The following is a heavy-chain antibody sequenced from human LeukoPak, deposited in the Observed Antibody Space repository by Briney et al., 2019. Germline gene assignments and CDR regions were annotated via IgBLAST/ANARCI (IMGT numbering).Heavy chain of an antibody. Sequence: PSETLSLTCAVYGGSFSGYYWSWIRQPAGKGLEWIGRISSSGSTYYNPSLKSRVTISVDTSKNQFSLKLSSVTAADTAVYYCARDRSGSPDYWGQGTLVTVSS. J-gene: IGHJ4*02. CDR1: GGSFSGYY. CDR2: ISSSGST. CDR3: ARDRSGSPDY. D-gene: IGHD1-26*01. V-gene: IGHV4-4*07.